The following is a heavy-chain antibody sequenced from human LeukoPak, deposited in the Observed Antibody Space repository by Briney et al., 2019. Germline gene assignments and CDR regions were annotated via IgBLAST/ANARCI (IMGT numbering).Heavy chain of an antibody. D-gene: IGHD1-1*01. Sequence: GGSLRLSCAASEFTLSENYMSWVRQAPGKGLEWVSILYSGGNAYYTDSVKGRFTISRDNSKNTVYLQMNSLRAGDTAVYFCARTTGARTFYFNGMDVWGQGTTVTVSS. J-gene: IGHJ6*01. V-gene: IGHV3-53*01. CDR1: EFTLSENY. CDR3: ARTTGARTFYFNGMDV. CDR2: LYSGGNA.